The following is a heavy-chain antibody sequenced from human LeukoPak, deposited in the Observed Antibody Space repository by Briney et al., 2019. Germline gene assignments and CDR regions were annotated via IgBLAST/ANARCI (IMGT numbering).Heavy chain of an antibody. J-gene: IGHJ3*02. CDR2: IYTSGST. Sequence: SETLSLTCTVSGGSISSYYWSWIRQPAGKGLEWIGRIYTSGSTNYNPSLKSRVTMPVDTSKNQFSLKLSSVTAADTAVYYCARDPGQYYYDSSGSQSSYDAFDIWDQGTMVTVSS. D-gene: IGHD3-22*01. CDR3: ARDPGQYYYDSSGSQSSYDAFDI. V-gene: IGHV4-4*07. CDR1: GGSISSYY.